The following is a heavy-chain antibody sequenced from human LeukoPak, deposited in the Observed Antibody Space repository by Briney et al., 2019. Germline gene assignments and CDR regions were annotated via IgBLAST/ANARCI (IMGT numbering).Heavy chain of an antibody. CDR3: ARQGKMNLVRGTFWYFDL. CDR2: IYNTGSS. D-gene: IGHD3-10*01. V-gene: IGHV4-59*08. J-gene: IGHJ2*01. CDR1: GGSVSSDS. Sequence: SETLSLTCTVSGGSVSSDSWNWIRQSPGRGLEFIGYIYNTGSSNHNPSLKNRVTISLDKSKRQLSLELSSVTAADTAIYYCARQGKMNLVRGTFWYFDLWGRDTLVTVSS.